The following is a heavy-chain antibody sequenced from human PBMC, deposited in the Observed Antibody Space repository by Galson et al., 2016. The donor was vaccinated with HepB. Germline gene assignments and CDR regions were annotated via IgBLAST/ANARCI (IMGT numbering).Heavy chain of an antibody. CDR2: ISDSGTWT. D-gene: IGHD2-2*01. V-gene: IGHV3-23*01. CDR3: AKPENSSSPFDS. CDR1: GFTFSYYG. Sequence: SLRLSCAASGFTFSYYGMNWVRRAPGKGLEWVSSISDSGTWTYYADSVEGRFTVSRDNFKNTVYLDMNSLRVEDSAIYYCAKPENSSSPFDSWGQGTRVTVSS. J-gene: IGHJ4*02.